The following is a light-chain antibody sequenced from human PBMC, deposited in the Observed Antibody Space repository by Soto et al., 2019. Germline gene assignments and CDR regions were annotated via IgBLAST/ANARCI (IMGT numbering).Light chain of an antibody. CDR2: ATS. CDR1: QNIRSY. CDR3: QQGYSSRWT. Sequence: DIQMTQSPSSLSASVGDRVTITCRASQNIRSYLNWYQQKPGKAPQLLIYATSSLQTGVPSRFSASRSGTDFSLVISVLQSENSANYYCQQGYSSRWTSGRGTKVEI. V-gene: IGKV1-39*01. J-gene: IGKJ1*01.